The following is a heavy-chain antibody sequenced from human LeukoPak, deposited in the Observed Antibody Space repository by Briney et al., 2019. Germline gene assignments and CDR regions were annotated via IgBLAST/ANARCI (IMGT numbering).Heavy chain of an antibody. CDR1: GGSISSYY. V-gene: IGHV4-59*01. Sequence: SETLSLTCTVSGGSISSYYWSWIRQPPGKGLEWIGHIYYSGSTNYNPSLKSRVTISLDTSKNQFSLNLSSVTAADTAVYYCGGTMVRGVIDYWYFDLWGRGTLVTVSS. D-gene: IGHD3-10*01. J-gene: IGHJ2*01. CDR2: IYYSGST. CDR3: GGTMVRGVIDYWYFDL.